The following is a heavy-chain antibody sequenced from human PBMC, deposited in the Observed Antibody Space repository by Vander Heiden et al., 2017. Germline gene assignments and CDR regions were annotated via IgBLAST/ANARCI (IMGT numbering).Heavy chain of an antibody. CDR2: IIPIFGTA. Sequence: QVQLVQSGAEVKKPGSSVKVSCKASGAPFSRYAISWVRQAPGHGLEWMGGIIPIFGTANYAQKFQGRVTITADESTSTAYMELSSLRSEDTAVYYCARSDYDFWSGYYKYYYGMDVWGQGTTVTVSS. CDR3: ARSDYDFWSGYYKYYYGMDV. J-gene: IGHJ6*02. V-gene: IGHV1-69*01. CDR1: GAPFSRYA. D-gene: IGHD3-3*01.